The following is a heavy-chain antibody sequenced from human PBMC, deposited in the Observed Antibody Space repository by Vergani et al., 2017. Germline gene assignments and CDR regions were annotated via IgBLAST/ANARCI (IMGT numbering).Heavy chain of an antibody. CDR1: GFTLSNYD. Sequence: QVQLVESGGGVVQRGGSLRLSCATSGFTLSNYDMQWNRQGPGKGLEFVAFIQFDGSNQYYADSVKGRFTLSRDFSKNTLYLQMNSLRTDDTATYYCAKHFSGWGIDYWGQGTQVIVSS. J-gene: IGHJ4*02. D-gene: IGHD6-19*01. CDR3: AKHFSGWGIDY. CDR2: IQFDGSNQ. V-gene: IGHV3-30*02.